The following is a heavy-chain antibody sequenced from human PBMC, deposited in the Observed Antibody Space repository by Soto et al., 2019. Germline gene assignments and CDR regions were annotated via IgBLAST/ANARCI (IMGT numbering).Heavy chain of an antibody. CDR1: GFTFSSYA. D-gene: IGHD5-12*01. V-gene: IGHV3-23*01. CDR3: AKEYTDSGYDALDY. CDR2: ISGSGGST. J-gene: IGHJ4*02. Sequence: EVPLLESGGGLVQPGGSLRLSCSASGFTFSSYAMTWVRQAPGKGLDWVSAISGSGGSTYYADSVKGRFTISRDNSKNTLYLQINSLRAEDTALYYCAKEYTDSGYDALDYWGQGTLVTVSS.